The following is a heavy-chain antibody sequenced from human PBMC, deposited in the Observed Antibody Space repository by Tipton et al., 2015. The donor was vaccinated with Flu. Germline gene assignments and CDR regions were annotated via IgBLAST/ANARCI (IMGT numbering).Heavy chain of an antibody. J-gene: IGHJ4*02. CDR2: IFHTGST. CDR1: GDSVNSDYY. Sequence: TLSLTCTLSGDSVNSDYYWGWIRQPPGKGLEWIGNIFHTGSTYHNPSLKSRVTISVDTSKNHFSLKLSSVTAADTAVYYCARSTYYYGSGSSDFWGQGTLVTSSS. CDR3: ARSTYYYGSGSSDF. V-gene: IGHV4-38-2*02. D-gene: IGHD3-10*01.